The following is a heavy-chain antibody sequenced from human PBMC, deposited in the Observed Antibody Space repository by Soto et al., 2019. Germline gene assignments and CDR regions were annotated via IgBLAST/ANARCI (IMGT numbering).Heavy chain of an antibody. J-gene: IGHJ4*02. CDR2: ISAYNGNT. CDR3: ARDPPPPDY. Sequence: QVQLVQSGAEVKKPGASVKVSCKASGYTFASYAISWMRQAPGQGLEWMGWISAYNGNTNYAQKLQGRVTMTTDTSTSTASMELRSMRSDETAVYYWARDPPPPDYWGQGTLVTVSS. CDR1: GYTFASYA. V-gene: IGHV1-18*01.